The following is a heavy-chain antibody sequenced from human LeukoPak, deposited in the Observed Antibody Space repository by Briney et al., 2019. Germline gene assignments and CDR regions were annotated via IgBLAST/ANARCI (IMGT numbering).Heavy chain of an antibody. CDR3: ARRGRLDGARYYYYYYGIDV. Sequence: PSETLSLTCTVSGGSISSYYWSWIRQPPGKGLEWIGYIYYSGSTYYNPSLKSRVTISVDTSKNQFSLKLSSVTAADTAVYYCARRGRLDGARYYYYYYGIDVWGQGTTVTVSS. D-gene: IGHD3-10*01. CDR1: GGSISSYY. CDR2: IYYSGST. J-gene: IGHJ6*02. V-gene: IGHV4-59*08.